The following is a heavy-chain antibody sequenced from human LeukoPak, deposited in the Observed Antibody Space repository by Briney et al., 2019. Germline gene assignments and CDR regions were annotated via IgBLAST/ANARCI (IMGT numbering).Heavy chain of an antibody. V-gene: IGHV3-30*18. CDR2: ISYDGSNK. D-gene: IGHD3-16*02. J-gene: IGHJ4*02. Sequence: GGSLRLSCAASGFTFSSYGMHWVRQAPGKGLEWVAVISYDGSNKYYADSVEGRFTISRDNSKNTLYLQMNSLRAEDTAVYYCAKALNNDYVWGSYRYDRYYFDYWGQGTLVTVSS. CDR1: GFTFSSYG. CDR3: AKALNNDYVWGSYRYDRYYFDY.